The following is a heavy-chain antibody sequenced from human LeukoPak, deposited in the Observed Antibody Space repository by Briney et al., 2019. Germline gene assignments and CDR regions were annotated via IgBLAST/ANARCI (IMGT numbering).Heavy chain of an antibody. Sequence: PSETLSLTCTVSGYSISSGYYWGWIRQPPGKGLEWIGSIYHSGSTYYNPSLKSRVTISVDTSKNQFSLKLSSVTAADTAVYYCARRHYYGSGSYYKGMLDYWGQGTLVTVSS. J-gene: IGHJ4*02. CDR1: GYSISSGYY. D-gene: IGHD3-10*01. CDR3: ARRHYYGSGSYYKGMLDY. CDR2: IYHSGST. V-gene: IGHV4-38-2*02.